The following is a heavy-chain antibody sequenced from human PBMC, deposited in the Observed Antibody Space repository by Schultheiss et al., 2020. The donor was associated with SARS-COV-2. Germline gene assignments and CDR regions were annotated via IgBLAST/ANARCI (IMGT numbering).Heavy chain of an antibody. J-gene: IGHJ4*02. Sequence: SETLSLTCAVYGGSFSGYYWSWIRQPPGKGLEWIGEINHSGSTNYNPSLKSRVTISVDTSKNQFSLKLSSVTAADMAVYYCARFGPFDYWGQGTLVTVSS. CDR1: GGSFSGYY. CDR2: INHSGST. V-gene: IGHV4-34*01. D-gene: IGHD3-10*01. CDR3: ARFGPFDY.